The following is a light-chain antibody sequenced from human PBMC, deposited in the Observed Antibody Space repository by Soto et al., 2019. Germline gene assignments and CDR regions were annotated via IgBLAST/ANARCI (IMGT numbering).Light chain of an antibody. CDR1: SSNIGSNY. Sequence: QSVLTQPPSASGTPGQRVTISCSGSSSNIGSNYVYWYQQLPGTAPKLLIYRNNQRPSGVPDRFSGSKSGTSASLAISGLRSEDEADYDWAAWDDSLSAFYVFVTGTMVTV. J-gene: IGLJ1*01. CDR3: AAWDDSLSAFYV. CDR2: RNN. V-gene: IGLV1-47*01.